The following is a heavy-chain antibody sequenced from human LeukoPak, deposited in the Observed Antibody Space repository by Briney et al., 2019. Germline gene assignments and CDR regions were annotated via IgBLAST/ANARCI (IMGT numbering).Heavy chain of an antibody. CDR1: VGTIIAYY. V-gene: IGHV4-59*01. J-gene: IGHJ4*02. CDR2: VSYSGNT. Sequence: SETVSLTCGVSVGTIIAYYCSWIRQPPWKGREWIGYVSYSGNTNYNPSLKSRVGISVDTSMNQFSLKLTSVTAADTAVYYCARAGGGNKPFDYWGQGTLVTVSS. CDR3: ARAGGGNKPFDY. D-gene: IGHD4-23*01.